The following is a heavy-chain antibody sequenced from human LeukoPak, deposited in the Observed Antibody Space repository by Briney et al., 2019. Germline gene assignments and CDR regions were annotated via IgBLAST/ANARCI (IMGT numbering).Heavy chain of an antibody. CDR2: VNAQGTTT. CDR1: GFTVGHHY. D-gene: IGHD5-18*01. Sequence: GGSLRLSCAASGFTVGHHYMHWVRQSPGQGLVWVSYVNAQGTTTTYADSVKGRFAVSRDNAKSMVYLQMNSLRAEDTAVYYCARVVDTHFDYWGQGTLVTVSS. V-gene: IGHV3-74*03. CDR3: ARVVDTHFDY. J-gene: IGHJ4*02.